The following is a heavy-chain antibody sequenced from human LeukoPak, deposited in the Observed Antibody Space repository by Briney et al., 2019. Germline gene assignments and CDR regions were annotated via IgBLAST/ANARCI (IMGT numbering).Heavy chain of an antibody. Sequence: GGPLRLSCAASGFTFSSYAMHWVRQAPGKGLEYVSAISSNGGSTYYANSVKGRFTISRDNSKNTLYLQMGSLRAEDMAVYYCARDGSSLVPFDYWGQGTLVTVSS. D-gene: IGHD6-13*01. CDR1: GFTFSSYA. J-gene: IGHJ4*02. V-gene: IGHV3-64*01. CDR2: ISSNGGST. CDR3: ARDGSSLVPFDY.